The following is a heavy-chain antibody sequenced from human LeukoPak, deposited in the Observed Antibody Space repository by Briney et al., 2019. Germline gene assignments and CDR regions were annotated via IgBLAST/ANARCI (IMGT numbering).Heavy chain of an antibody. D-gene: IGHD2-15*01. CDR2: IYYSGST. V-gene: IGHV4-39*07. CDR3: ARGSGSAFDI. J-gene: IGHJ3*02. Sequence: ASETLSLTCTVPGGSISSSSYYWGWIRQPPGKGLEWIGSIYYSGSTYYNPSLKSRVTISVDTSKNQFSLKLSSVTAADTAVYYCARGSGSAFDIWGQGTMVTVSS. CDR1: GGSISSSSYY.